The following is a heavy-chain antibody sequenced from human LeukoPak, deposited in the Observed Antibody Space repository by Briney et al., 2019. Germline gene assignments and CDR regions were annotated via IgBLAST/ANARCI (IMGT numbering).Heavy chain of an antibody. J-gene: IGHJ6*04. CDR2: ISGSSDDT. Sequence: PGGSLRLSCAASGFTFSSHRMNWVRQAPGKGLEWVADISGSSDDTHYADSVTGRFTISRDNAKNSVYLQMNSLRVEDTAVYYCARDSGRYGYYMDVGGKGTTVTVSS. D-gene: IGHD1-26*01. CDR1: GFTFSSHR. V-gene: IGHV3-48*01. CDR3: ARDSGRYGYYMDV.